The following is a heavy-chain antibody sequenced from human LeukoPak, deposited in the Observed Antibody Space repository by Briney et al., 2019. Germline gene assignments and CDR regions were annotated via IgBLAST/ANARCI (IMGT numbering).Heavy chain of an antibody. CDR3: TTHYDFWSGYYFYFDY. V-gene: IGHV3-15*01. J-gene: IGHJ4*02. D-gene: IGHD3-3*01. CDR2: IKSKTDGGTT. Sequence: PGGSLRLSCAASGFTFSKAWMGWVRQAPGKGLEWVGRIKSKTDGGTTDYAAPVKGRFTISRDDSKNTLYLQMNSLKTEDTAVYYCTTHYDFWSGYYFYFDYWGQGTLVTVSS. CDR1: GFTFSKAW.